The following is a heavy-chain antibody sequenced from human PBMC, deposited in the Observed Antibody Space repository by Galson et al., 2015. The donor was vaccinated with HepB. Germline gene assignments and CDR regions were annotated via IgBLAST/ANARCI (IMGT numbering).Heavy chain of an antibody. CDR2: IYPGDSDT. D-gene: IGHD6-13*01. V-gene: IGHV5-51*01. J-gene: IGHJ3*02. CDR3: ASRNLGIAAAFDAFDI. Sequence: QSGAEVKKPGESLKISCKGSGYSFTSYWIGWVRQMPGKGLEWMGIIYPGDSDTRYSPSFQGQVTISADRSISTAYLQWSSLKASDTAMYYCASRNLGIAAAFDAFDIWGQGTMVTVSS. CDR1: GYSFTSYW.